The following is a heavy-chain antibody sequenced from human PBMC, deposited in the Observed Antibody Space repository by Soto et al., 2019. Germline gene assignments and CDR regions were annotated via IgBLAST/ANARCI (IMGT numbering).Heavy chain of an antibody. J-gene: IGHJ4*02. CDR2: ISSSSSYI. Sequence: EVQLVESGGGLVKPGGSLRLSCAASGFTFSSYSMNWVRQAPGKGLEWVSSISSSSSYIYYADSVKGRFTISGDNAKNSLYLQMNSLRAEDTAVYYCARGGVGATEYYFDYWGQGTLVTVSS. V-gene: IGHV3-21*01. CDR1: GFTFSSYS. D-gene: IGHD1-26*01. CDR3: ARGGVGATEYYFDY.